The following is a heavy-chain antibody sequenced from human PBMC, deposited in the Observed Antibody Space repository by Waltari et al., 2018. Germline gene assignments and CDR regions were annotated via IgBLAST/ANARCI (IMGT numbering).Heavy chain of an antibody. CDR1: GFN. CDR3: EGSWT. Sequence: EVQLVESGGGLVQPGGSLRLSCAASGFNWIRQAPGKGLEWVANINRDGSRGSYVDSVKGRFTISRDNAKNSVFLQMNSLRVEDTAVYYCEGSWTWGQGTLVTVSS. J-gene: IGHJ4*02. D-gene: IGHD5-12*01. CDR2: INRDGSRG. V-gene: IGHV3-7*01.